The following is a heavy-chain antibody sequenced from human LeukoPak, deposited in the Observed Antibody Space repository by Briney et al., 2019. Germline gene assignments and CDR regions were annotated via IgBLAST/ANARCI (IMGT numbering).Heavy chain of an antibody. V-gene: IGHV1-2*02. D-gene: IGHD6-6*01. J-gene: IGHJ4*02. CDR1: GYTLTDYY. CDR3: ARDFSHARYFDY. CDR2: INPNSGGT. Sequence: ASVKVSCKASGYTLTDYYMHWVRQAPGQGLEWMGWINPNSGGTNYAQKFQGRVTMTRDTSISTAYMELSRLRSDDTAMYYCARDFSHARYFDYWGQGTLVTVSS.